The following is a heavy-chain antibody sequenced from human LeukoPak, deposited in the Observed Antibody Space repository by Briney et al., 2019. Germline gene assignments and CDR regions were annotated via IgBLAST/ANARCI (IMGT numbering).Heavy chain of an antibody. CDR1: GFIFNKNW. CDR2: INEDGSEK. CDR3: GPKPEYGKGG. Sequence: PGGSLRLSCAASGFIFNKNWMSWVRQAPGKGLEWVANINEDGSEKNYVDSVKGRFTISRDNAKTSLYLQMNSLRVEDTAVYYCGPKPEYGKGGGGQGALVTVSS. J-gene: IGHJ1*01. V-gene: IGHV3-7*01. D-gene: IGHD1-14*01.